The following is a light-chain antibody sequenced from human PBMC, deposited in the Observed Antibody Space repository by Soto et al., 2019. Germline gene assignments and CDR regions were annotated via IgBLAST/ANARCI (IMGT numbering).Light chain of an antibody. V-gene: IGKV3-15*01. CDR1: QNVYNN. CDR3: QQCRNLPLS. Sequence: EIVMTQSPATLSVSPGEGATLSCKASQNVYNNLAWYQQRPGQPPRLLIYDASTRATGISARFSGSGYGTDFTLTISSLQSEEFAFYFCQQCRNLPLSFGGGTKVEIK. J-gene: IGKJ4*01. CDR2: DAS.